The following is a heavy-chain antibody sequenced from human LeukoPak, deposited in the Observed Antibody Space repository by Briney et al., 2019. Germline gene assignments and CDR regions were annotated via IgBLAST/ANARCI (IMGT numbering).Heavy chain of an antibody. CDR2: IYYSGST. CDR3: ARETTVVTPGRSDVFDI. D-gene: IGHD4-23*01. CDR1: GGSISSHC. Sequence: SETLSLTCTVSGGSISSHCWNWIRQPPGKGLEWIGYIYYSGSTNYNPSLKSRATISVDTSKNQFSLKLSSVTAADTAVYYCARETTVVTPGRSDVFDIWGQGTMVTVSS. V-gene: IGHV4-59*11. J-gene: IGHJ3*02.